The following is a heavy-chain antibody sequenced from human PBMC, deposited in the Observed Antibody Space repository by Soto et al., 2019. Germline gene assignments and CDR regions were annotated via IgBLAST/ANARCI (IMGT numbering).Heavy chain of an antibody. CDR3: GRESGETWDYEAS. CDR1: GGSISSYR. V-gene: IGHV4-4*07. CDR2: LNTYGNT. Sequence: SETLSLTCTVSGGSISSYRWSWIRQPAGKGLEWIGRLNTYGNTHYNPSLKRRVTVSVDTSRNQFLLTLRSVTAADSAVYHCGRESGETWDYEASWGQGTPVTVSS. D-gene: IGHD1-7*01. J-gene: IGHJ5*02.